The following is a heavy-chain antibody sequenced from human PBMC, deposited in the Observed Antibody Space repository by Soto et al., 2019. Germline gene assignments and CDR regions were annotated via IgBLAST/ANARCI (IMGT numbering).Heavy chain of an antibody. V-gene: IGHV1-58*01. J-gene: IGHJ6*02. CDR3: ARVVPAAMRSYGMDV. Sequence: SVKVSCKASGFTFTSSAVQWVRQARGQRLEWIGWIVVGSGNTNYAQKFQERVTITRDMSTSTAYMELSSLRSEDTAVYYCARVVPAAMRSYGMDVWGQGTTVTVSS. CDR2: IVVGSGNT. D-gene: IGHD2-2*01. CDR1: GFTFTSSA.